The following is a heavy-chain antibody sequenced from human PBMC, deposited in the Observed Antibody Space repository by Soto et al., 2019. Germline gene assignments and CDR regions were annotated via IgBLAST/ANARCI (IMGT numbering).Heavy chain of an antibody. CDR2: ISAYNGNT. D-gene: IGHD3-3*01. V-gene: IGHV1-18*04. J-gene: IGHJ4*02. CDR3: ARDSGGRITIFGVADFDY. CDR1: GYTFTSYG. Sequence: GASVKVSCKASGYTFTSYGISWVRQAPGQGLEWMGWISAYNGNTNYAQKLQGRVTMTTDTSTSTAYMELRSLRSDDTAVYYCARDSGGRITIFGVADFDYWGQGTLVTVSS.